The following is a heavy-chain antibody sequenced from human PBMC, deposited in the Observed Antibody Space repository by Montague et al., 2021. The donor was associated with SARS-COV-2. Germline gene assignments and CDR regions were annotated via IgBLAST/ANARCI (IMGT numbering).Heavy chain of an antibody. J-gene: IGHJ4*01. CDR2: SYFSRNS. CDR1: ACTISRYY. CDR3: ARQGRSGGLWFREGHFDS. Sequence: SETLSLTCAVSACTISRYYLRLIRQPPRTGLDRTGHSYFSRNSYHNPAPKRRDTISVDTSTNQFSLKLSSVTAADTAVYYCARQGRSGGLWFREGHFDSWG. V-gene: IGHV4-59*08. D-gene: IGHD3-10*01.